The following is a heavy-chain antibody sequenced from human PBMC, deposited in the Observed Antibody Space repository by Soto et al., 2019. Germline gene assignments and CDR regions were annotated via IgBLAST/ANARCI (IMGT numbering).Heavy chain of an antibody. CDR3: AGGEGGEQPFAY. D-gene: IGHD3-16*01. V-gene: IGHV4-31*03. CDR2: IYYSGNT. J-gene: IGHJ4*02. Sequence: QVQLQESGPGLVKPSQTLSLTCSVSGVSINSGGYYWSWIRQHPGKGLEWIGDIYYSGNTYYNPSLKGRVTIPRETSKTLFSLKLRLVTAADTAVYYCAGGEGGEQPFAYWGQGTLVAVS. CDR1: GVSINSGGYY.